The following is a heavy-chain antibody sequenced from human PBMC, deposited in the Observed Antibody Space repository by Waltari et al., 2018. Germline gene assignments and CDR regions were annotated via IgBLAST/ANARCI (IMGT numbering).Heavy chain of an antibody. D-gene: IGHD3-22*01. Sequence: QVQMQESGPGLVKPSETLSLNCDVSGYSISGYFWGWIRQPPGKGLEWIGSIFHSGKPYYNPSLKSRVTLSVDTSKNQISLKLSSVTAADTAVYYCARSSGYYSFSYWGQGTLVTVSS. J-gene: IGHJ4*02. CDR1: GYSISGYF. CDR2: IFHSGKP. V-gene: IGHV4-38-2*01. CDR3: ARSSGYYSFSY.